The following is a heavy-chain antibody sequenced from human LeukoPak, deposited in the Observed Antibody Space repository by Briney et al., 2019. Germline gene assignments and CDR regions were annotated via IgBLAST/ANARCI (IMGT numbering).Heavy chain of an antibody. CDR1: GGSISSYY. CDR3: ARVGTYGSGSYLSWLDY. Sequence: SETLSLTCTVSGGSISSYYWSWIRQPPGQGLEWIGDIYNSGSTNYNPSLKSRVTISVDTSKNQFSLKLSSVTAADTAVYYCARVGTYGSGSYLSWLDYWGQGTLVTVSS. J-gene: IGHJ4*02. V-gene: IGHV4-59*01. D-gene: IGHD3-10*01. CDR2: IYNSGST.